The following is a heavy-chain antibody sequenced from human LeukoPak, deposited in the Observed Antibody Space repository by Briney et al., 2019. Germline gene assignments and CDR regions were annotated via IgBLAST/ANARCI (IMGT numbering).Heavy chain of an antibody. CDR3: ARDWGYCSGGSCYFFDY. D-gene: IGHD2-15*01. CDR1: GYTFTSYY. J-gene: IGHJ4*02. CDR2: INPSGGST. Sequence: ASVKVSCKASGYTFTSYYMHWVRQAPGQGLEWMGIINPSGGSTSYAQKFQGRVTMTRDTSTSTVYMELSSLRSEDTAVYYCARDWGYCSGGSCYFFDYWGQGTLVTVSS. V-gene: IGHV1-46*01.